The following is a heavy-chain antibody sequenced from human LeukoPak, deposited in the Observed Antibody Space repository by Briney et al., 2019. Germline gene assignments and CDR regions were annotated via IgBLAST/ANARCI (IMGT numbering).Heavy chain of an antibody. Sequence: GGSLRLSCAAPGFTFSSYAMSWVRQAPGKGLEWVSAISGSGGSTYYADSVKGRFTISRDNSKNTLYLQMNSLRAEDTAVYYCAKDQYYYDSSGYSLDYWGQGTLVTVSS. CDR2: ISGSGGST. CDR3: AKDQYYYDSSGYSLDY. CDR1: GFTFSSYA. V-gene: IGHV3-23*01. D-gene: IGHD3-22*01. J-gene: IGHJ4*02.